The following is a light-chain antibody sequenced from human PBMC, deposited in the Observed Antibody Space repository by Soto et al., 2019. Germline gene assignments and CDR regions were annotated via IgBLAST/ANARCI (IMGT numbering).Light chain of an antibody. J-gene: IGLJ3*02. CDR3: CSSAGSITLV. V-gene: IGLV2-23*01. CDR1: SSDVGSYNL. Sequence: QSALTQHASVSGSPGQSINISCTGTSSDVGSYNLVSWYQQHPGKAPKLMIFECSKRPSGVSNRFSGSKSGNTASLTISGLQSEDEADYYCCSSAGSITLVLGGGTKLTVL. CDR2: ECS.